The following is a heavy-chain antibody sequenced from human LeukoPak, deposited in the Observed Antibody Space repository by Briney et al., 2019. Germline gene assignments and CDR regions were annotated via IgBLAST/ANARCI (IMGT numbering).Heavy chain of an antibody. D-gene: IGHD6-13*01. CDR3: AKDRGYSSSWYQGDFDY. V-gene: IGHV3-23*01. CDR2: ISGSGGST. CDR1: GFTFSSYA. Sequence: GGSLRLSCAASGFTFSSYAMSWVRQAPGKGLEWGSAISGSGGSTYYADSVKGRFTISRDNSKNTLYLQMNSLRAEDTAVYYCAKDRGYSSSWYQGDFDYWGQGTLVTVS. J-gene: IGHJ4*02.